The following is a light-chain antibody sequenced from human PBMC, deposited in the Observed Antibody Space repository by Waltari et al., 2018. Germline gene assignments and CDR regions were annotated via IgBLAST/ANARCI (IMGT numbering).Light chain of an antibody. CDR3: QQVHSFPLT. CDR1: QGISSH. V-gene: IGKV1-9*01. Sequence: IQLTQAPSSLSAAVGDKVTITCQASQGISSHLTWYRQSPGKAPEVLIYAVSTLQSGVPSRFSGSGSGADFALTISSLQTEDFATYYCQQVHSFPLTFGGGTKVEIK. CDR2: AVS. J-gene: IGKJ4*01.